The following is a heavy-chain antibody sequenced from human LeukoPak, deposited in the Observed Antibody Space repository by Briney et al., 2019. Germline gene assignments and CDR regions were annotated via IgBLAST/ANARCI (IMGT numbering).Heavy chain of an antibody. CDR3: AKKAFDSGNYHWFDP. V-gene: IGHV3-30*18. D-gene: IGHD3-10*01. CDR1: GFTFSNYD. J-gene: IGHJ5*02. Sequence: GGSLRLSCAASGFTFSNYDIHWVRQAPGKGLEWVAIISYDGSNRYYADSAKGRFTISRDNSENTLSLQMNSLRAEDTAVYYCAKKAFDSGNYHWFDPWGQGTLVTVSS. CDR2: ISYDGSNR.